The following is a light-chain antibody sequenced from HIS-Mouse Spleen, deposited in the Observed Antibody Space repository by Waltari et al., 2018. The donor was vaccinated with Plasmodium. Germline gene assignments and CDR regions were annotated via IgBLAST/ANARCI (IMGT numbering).Light chain of an antibody. CDR2: DDS. CDR1: NIGSKS. CDR3: QVWDSSSDHVV. Sequence: SYVLTQPPSLSVAPGQTARITCGGNNIGSKSVNWYQQKPGQAPVLVVYDDSDRPSGIPGRFSGSNSGNTATLTISRVEAGDEADYYCQVWDSSSDHVVFGGGTKLTVL. J-gene: IGLJ2*01. V-gene: IGLV3-21*02.